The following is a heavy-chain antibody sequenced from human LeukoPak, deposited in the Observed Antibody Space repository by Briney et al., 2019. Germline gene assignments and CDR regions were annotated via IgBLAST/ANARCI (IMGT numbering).Heavy chain of an antibody. Sequence: GGSLRLSCAASGFTFSSYSMNWVRQAPGKGLEWVSSISSGSSYTDYANSVKGRFTISRDNAKNSLYLQMNSLRAEDTAVYYCAREILNYYDSSGYLNWFDPWGQGTLVTVSS. CDR2: ISSGSSYT. CDR1: GFTFSSYS. D-gene: IGHD3-22*01. CDR3: AREILNYYDSSGYLNWFDP. V-gene: IGHV3-21*01. J-gene: IGHJ5*02.